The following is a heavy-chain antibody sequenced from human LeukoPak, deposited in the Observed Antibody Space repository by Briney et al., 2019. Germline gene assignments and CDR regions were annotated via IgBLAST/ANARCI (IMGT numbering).Heavy chain of an antibody. CDR1: GYTFTSYD. CDR3: ARGLPVKYCSSTSCYFAGDWFDP. J-gene: IGHJ5*02. CDR2: MNPNSGNT. V-gene: IGHV1-8*01. Sequence: ASVKVSCKASGYTFTSYDINWVRQATGQGLEWMGWMNPNSGNTGYAQKFQGRVTMTRNTSISTAYMELSSLRSEDTAVYYCARGLPVKYCSSTSCYFAGDWFDPWGQGTLVTASS. D-gene: IGHD2-2*01.